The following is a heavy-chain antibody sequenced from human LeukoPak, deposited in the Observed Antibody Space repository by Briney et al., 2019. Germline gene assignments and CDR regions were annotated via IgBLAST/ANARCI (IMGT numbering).Heavy chain of an antibody. J-gene: IGHJ4*02. CDR2: IYYGGST. CDR1: GGSISSSSYY. V-gene: IGHV4-39*07. D-gene: IGHD3-10*01. Sequence: SETLSLTCTVSGGSISSSSYYWGWLRQPPGKGLEWIGSIYYGGSTYYNPSLKSRVTISVDTSKNQFSLKLSSVTAADTAVYYCARGAMVRGVIPRYYFDYWGQGTLVTVSS. CDR3: ARGAMVRGVIPRYYFDY.